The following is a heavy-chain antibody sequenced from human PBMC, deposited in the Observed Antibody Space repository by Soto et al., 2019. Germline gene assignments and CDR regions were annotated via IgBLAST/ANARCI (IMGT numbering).Heavy chain of an antibody. CDR2: ISAYNGNT. D-gene: IGHD3-10*01. J-gene: IGHJ4*02. CDR1: GYTFTSYG. Sequence: ASVKVSCKASGYTFTSYGISWVRQAPGQGLEWMGWISAYNGNTNYAQKFQGRVTITADKSTSTAYMELSSLRSEDTAVYYCARSDYYGSGSYTGPRDYWGQGTLVTVSS. CDR3: ARSDYYGSGSYTGPRDY. V-gene: IGHV1-18*01.